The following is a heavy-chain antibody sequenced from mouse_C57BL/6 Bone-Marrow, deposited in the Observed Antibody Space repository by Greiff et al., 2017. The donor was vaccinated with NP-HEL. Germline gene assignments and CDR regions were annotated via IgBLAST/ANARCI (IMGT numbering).Heavy chain of an antibody. J-gene: IGHJ2*01. CDR3: ARDRVLRYFDY. V-gene: IGHV7-1*01. Sequence: EVKLMESGGGLVQSGRSLRLSCATSGFTFSDFYMEWVRQAPGKGLEWIAASRNKANDYTTEYSASVKGRVIVSRDTSQSILYLQMNALRAEDTAIYDCARDRVLRYFDYWGQGTTLTVTS. D-gene: IGHD1-1*01. CDR2: SRNKANDYTT. CDR1: GFTFSDFY.